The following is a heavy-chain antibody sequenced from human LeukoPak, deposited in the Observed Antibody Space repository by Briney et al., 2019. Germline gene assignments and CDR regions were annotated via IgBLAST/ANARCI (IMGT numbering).Heavy chain of an antibody. J-gene: IGHJ4*02. CDR1: GLTFSSSW. D-gene: IGHD3-16*02. V-gene: IGHV4-34*01. CDR3: ARGPYYDYVWGSYRQYYFDY. CDR2: INHSGST. Sequence: GSLRLSCAVSGLTFSSSWMDWIRQPPGKGLEWIGEINHSGSTNYNPSLKSRVTISVDTSKNQFSLKLSSVTAADTAVYYCARGPYYDYVWGSYRQYYFDYWGQGTLVTVSS.